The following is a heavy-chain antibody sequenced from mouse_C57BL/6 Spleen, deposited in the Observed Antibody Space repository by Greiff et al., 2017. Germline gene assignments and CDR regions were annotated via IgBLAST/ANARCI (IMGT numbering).Heavy chain of an antibody. CDR2: INPYNGGT. CDR1: GYTFTDYY. V-gene: IGHV1-19*01. D-gene: IGHD1-1*01. J-gene: IGHJ4*01. Sequence: SGPVLVKPGASVKMSCKASGYTFTDYYMNWVKQSHGKSLEWIGVINPYNGGTSYNQKFKGKATLTVDKSSSTAYMELNSLTSEDSAVYYCARSIYYYGSSYGGNAMDYWGQGTSVTVSS. CDR3: ARSIYYYGSSYGGNAMDY.